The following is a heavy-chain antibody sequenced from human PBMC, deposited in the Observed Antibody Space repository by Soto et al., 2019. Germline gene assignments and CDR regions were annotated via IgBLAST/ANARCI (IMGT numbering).Heavy chain of an antibody. V-gene: IGHV1-2*02. CDR1: GYTFTGYY. J-gene: IGHJ3*02. Sequence: ASVKVSCKASGYTFTGYYMHWVRQAPGQGLEWMGWINPNSGGTNYAQKFQGGVTMTTDTSISTAYMELSSLRSEDTAVYYCARKLEGCSGGSCQRYDAFDIWGQGTMVTVSS. CDR3: ARKLEGCSGGSCQRYDAFDI. D-gene: IGHD2-15*01. CDR2: INPNSGGT.